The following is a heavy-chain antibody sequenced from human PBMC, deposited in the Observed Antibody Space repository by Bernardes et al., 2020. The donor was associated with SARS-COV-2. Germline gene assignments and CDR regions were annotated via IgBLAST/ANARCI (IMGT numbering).Heavy chain of an antibody. J-gene: IGHJ3*01. CDR3: ATERQSLTVFGVGHDAFDF. CDR2: VSWDGSTT. D-gene: IGHD3-3*01. V-gene: IGHV3-43*01. Sequence: GGSLRLSCAASGFTFEDYTMHWVHQVPGKGLEWVSLVSWDGSTTNYADSVKGRFIISRDSSRNTVHLQMDSLRKEDTALYYCATERQSLTVFGVGHDAFDFWGQGTMVTVSS. CDR1: GFTFEDYT.